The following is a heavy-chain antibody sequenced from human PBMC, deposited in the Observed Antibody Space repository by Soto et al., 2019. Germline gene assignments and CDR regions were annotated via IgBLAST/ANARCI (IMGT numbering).Heavy chain of an antibody. J-gene: IGHJ6*02. V-gene: IGHV4-30-4*01. CDR3: ARGSGAYDFWSGYRYYYGMDV. D-gene: IGHD3-3*01. CDR2: IYYSGST. Sequence: TLSLTCTVSGGSISSGDYYWSWILQPPGKGLEWIGYIYYSGSTYYNPSLKSRVTISVDTSKNQFSLKLSSVTAADTAVYYCARGSGAYDFWSGYRYYYGMDVWGQGTTVTVSS. CDR1: GGSISSGDYY.